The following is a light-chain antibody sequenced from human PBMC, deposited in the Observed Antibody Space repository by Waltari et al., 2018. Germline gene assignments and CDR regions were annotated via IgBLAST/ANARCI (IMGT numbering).Light chain of an antibody. CDR1: NSDVGTYNY. V-gene: IGLV2-14*01. J-gene: IGLJ3*02. CDR2: DVS. Sequence: QSALTQPAPVSGSPGQWITISCTGSNSDVGTYNYVSWYQQHPAKAPKLKINDVSKRPSGVSVRCSGSKSGNTASLTVSGLQEEDEADYYCSSYTSSSTLVFGGGTKVTVL. CDR3: SSYTSSSTLV.